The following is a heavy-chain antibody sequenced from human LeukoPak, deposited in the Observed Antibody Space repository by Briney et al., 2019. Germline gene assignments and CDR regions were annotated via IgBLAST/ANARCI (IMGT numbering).Heavy chain of an antibody. V-gene: IGHV3-23*01. CDR2: ISGSGGST. D-gene: IGHD3-22*01. CDR1: GFTFSSYS. CDR3: AKVLSSGYYSPYYFDY. J-gene: IGHJ4*02. Sequence: GGSLRLSCAASGFTFSSYSMNWVRQAPGKGLEWVSAISGSGGSTYYADSVKGRFTISRDNSKNTLYLQMNSLRAEDTAVYYCAKVLSSGYYSPYYFDYWGQGTLVTVSS.